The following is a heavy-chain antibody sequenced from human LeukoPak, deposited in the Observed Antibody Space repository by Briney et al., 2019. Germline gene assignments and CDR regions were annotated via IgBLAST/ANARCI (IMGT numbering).Heavy chain of an antibody. CDR1: GGSISSYY. CDR3: ARVSSSSPHYYYYYMDV. J-gene: IGHJ6*03. V-gene: IGHV4-59*12. D-gene: IGHD6-6*01. CDR2: IYYSGST. Sequence: SETLSLTCTVSGGSISSYYWSWIRQPPGKGLEWIGYIYYSGSTNYNPSLKSRVTISVDTSKNQFSLKLSSVTAADTAVYYCARVSSSSPHYYYYYMDVWGKGTTVTVSS.